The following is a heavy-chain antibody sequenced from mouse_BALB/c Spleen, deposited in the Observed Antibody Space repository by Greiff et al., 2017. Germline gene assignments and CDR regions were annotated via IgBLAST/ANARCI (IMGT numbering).Heavy chain of an antibody. CDR3: ARSSTGVAY. J-gene: IGHJ3*01. Sequence: ESGPGLVKPSQSLSLTCTVTGYSITSDYAWNWIRQFPGNKLEWMGYISYSGSTSYNPSLKSRISITRDTSKNQFFLQLNSVTTEDTATDYCARSSTGVAYRGQGNLVTVSA. CDR2: ISYSGST. CDR1: GYSITSDYA. D-gene: IGHD1-1*01. V-gene: IGHV3-2*02.